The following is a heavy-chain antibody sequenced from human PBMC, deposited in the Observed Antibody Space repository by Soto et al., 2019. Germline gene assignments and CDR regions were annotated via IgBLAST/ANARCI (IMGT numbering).Heavy chain of an antibody. J-gene: IGHJ4*02. CDR1: GYTFTGYY. CDR3: ARAGETSDTGDY. D-gene: IGHD2-8*02. CDR2: INPNSGGT. V-gene: IGHV1-2*04. Sequence: GASVKLSCKASGYTFTGYYMHWVRQAPGQGLEWMGWINPNSGGTNYAQKFQGWVTMTRDTSISTAYMELSRLRSDDTAVYYCARAGETSDTGDYWGQGTLVTVSS.